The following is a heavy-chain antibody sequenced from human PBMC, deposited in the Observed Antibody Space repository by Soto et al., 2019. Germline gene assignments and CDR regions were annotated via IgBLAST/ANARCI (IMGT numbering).Heavy chain of an antibody. CDR3: ARLFCSTTTCDSWFDP. CDR1: GYTFTTFW. V-gene: IGHV5-10-1*01. D-gene: IGHD2-2*01. J-gene: IGHJ5*02. Sequence: GESLKISCTGLGYTFTTFWISWVCQMPGKGLEWMGRIDPRDSYVNYSPSFQGHVTISLDKSISTAYLQWGSLKASDTAMYYCARLFCSTTTCDSWFDPWGQGTLVTVSS. CDR2: IDPRDSYV.